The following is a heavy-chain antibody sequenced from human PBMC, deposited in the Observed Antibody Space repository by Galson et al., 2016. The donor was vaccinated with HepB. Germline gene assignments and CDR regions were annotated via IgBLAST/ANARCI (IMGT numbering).Heavy chain of an antibody. Sequence: SLRLSCAASGFTFSSYGMHWVRQAPGKGLEWVALIWYDGSNQYYTDSVRGRFTISRDNSKNTLFLQMNSLRVEDMAVYYCARGRLQAPGGLRYYLDYWGQGTLVTVSS. J-gene: IGHJ4*02. V-gene: IGHV3-33*01. CDR1: GFTFSSYG. CDR3: ARGRLQAPGGLRYYLDY. D-gene: IGHD5-24*01. CDR2: IWYDGSNQ.